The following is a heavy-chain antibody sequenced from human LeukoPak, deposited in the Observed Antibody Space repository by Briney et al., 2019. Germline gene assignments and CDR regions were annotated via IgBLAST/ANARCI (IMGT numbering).Heavy chain of an antibody. J-gene: IGHJ4*02. CDR2: ISSSGSTI. Sequence: GGSLRLSCAASGFTFSSYEMNWVRQAPGKGLEWVSYISSSGSTIYCADSVKGRFTISRDNAKNSLYLQMNSLRAEDTAVYYCARAFFYGSGSYSVSYFDYWGQGTLVTVSS. CDR3: ARAFFYGSGSYSVSYFDY. D-gene: IGHD3-10*01. CDR1: GFTFSSYE. V-gene: IGHV3-48*03.